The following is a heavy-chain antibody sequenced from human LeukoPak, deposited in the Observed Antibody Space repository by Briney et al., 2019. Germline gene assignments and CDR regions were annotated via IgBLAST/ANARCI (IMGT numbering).Heavy chain of an antibody. CDR2: ISYDGSDE. CDR3: ARDFTPEWFDIH. J-gene: IGHJ4*02. Sequence: GGSLRLSCVASGLAFSSYSMHWVRQAPGKGLEWVGVISYDGSDEYYTDSVKGRFTISRDNSKNAVYLQMNSLRADDTAVYYCARDFTPEWFDIHWGQGTLVTVS. D-gene: IGHD3-3*01. V-gene: IGHV3-30*04. CDR1: GLAFSSYS.